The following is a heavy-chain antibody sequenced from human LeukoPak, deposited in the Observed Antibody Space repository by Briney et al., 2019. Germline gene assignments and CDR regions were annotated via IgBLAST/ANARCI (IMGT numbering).Heavy chain of an antibody. V-gene: IGHV3-74*01. D-gene: IGHD5-18*01. CDR1: EFTFSKYW. J-gene: IGHJ4*02. CDR3: ARGERGYSYGYGDY. CDR2: LNSDGTYT. Sequence: GGSLRLSCAASEFTFSKYWMHWVRQAPGKGLVXXXXLNSDGTYTSYADSVKGRFTMSRDNAKNTLYLQMNSLRAEDTAVYYCARGERGYSYGYGDYWGQGTLVTVSS.